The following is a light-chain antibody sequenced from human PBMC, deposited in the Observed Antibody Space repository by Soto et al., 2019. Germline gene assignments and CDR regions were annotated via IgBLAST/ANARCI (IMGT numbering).Light chain of an antibody. CDR3: QQSYKSPAT. CDR1: QSISSY. CDR2: AAS. V-gene: IGKV1-39*01. J-gene: IGKJ1*01. Sequence: DIKMTQSPSSLSASVGDRVTITCRASQSISSYLNWYQQKPGKAPKLLIYAASSLHSGVPSRFSGSGSGTHFTPTISSLQPEDFATFFCQQSYKSPATFGQGTKVDIK.